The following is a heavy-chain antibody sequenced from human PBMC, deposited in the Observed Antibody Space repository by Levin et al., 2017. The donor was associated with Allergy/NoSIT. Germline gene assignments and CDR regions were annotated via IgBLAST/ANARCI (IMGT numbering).Heavy chain of an antibody. CDR1: GFTVSSHY. Sequence: GESLKISCAASGFTVSSHYMSWVRQAPGKGLEWVSVIYSGGSTYYADSVKGRFTISRDNSKNTLYLQMNSLRAEDTAVYYCATLKGRVKVRGVIKSWDYWGQGTLVTVSS. CDR2: IYSGGST. D-gene: IGHD3-10*01. V-gene: IGHV3-53*01. CDR3: ATLKGRVKVRGVIKSWDY. J-gene: IGHJ4*02.